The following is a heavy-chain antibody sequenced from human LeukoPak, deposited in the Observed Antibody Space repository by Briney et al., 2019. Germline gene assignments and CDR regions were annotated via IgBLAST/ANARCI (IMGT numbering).Heavy chain of an antibody. D-gene: IGHD5-18*01. CDR3: ASSGYSYGYSWYGMDV. J-gene: IGHJ6*02. Sequence: ASVKVSCKASGYTFTSYDINWVRQAPGQGLEWMGWMKPNSGNTGYAQKFQGRVTMTRNTSISTAYMELSSLRSEDTAVYYCASSGYSYGYSWYGMDVWGQGTTVTVSS. CDR1: GYTFTSYD. CDR2: MKPNSGNT. V-gene: IGHV1-8*01.